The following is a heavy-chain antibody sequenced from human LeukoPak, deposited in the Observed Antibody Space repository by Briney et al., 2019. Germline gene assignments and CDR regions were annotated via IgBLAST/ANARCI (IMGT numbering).Heavy chain of an antibody. J-gene: IGHJ4*02. CDR1: GYTFTTYA. CDR2: INTGNGNT. CDR3: ARAWTPDIAVAGIFDS. Sequence: AASVKVSCKASGYTFTTYAIHWVRQAPGQSLEWMGWINTGNGNTKYSQNFQGRVTITRDTSASTAYMDLTSLKSEDTAVYYCARAWTPDIAVAGIFDSWGQGAPVTVSS. D-gene: IGHD6-19*01. V-gene: IGHV1-3*04.